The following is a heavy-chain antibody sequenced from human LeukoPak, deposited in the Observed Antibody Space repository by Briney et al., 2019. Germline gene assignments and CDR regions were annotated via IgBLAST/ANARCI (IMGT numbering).Heavy chain of an antibody. Sequence: SQTLSLTCTVSGGSISSYYWSWIRQPPGKGLEWIGYIYYSGSTNYNPSLKSRVTISVDTSKNQFSLKLSSVTAADTAVYYCARDRTLYDYYYGMDVWGQGTTVTVSS. V-gene: IGHV4-59*01. CDR1: GGSISSYY. CDR3: ARDRTLYDYYYGMDV. CDR2: IYYSGST. J-gene: IGHJ6*02.